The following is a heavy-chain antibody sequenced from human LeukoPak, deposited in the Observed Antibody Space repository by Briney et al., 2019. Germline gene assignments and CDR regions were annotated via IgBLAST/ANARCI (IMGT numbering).Heavy chain of an antibody. Sequence: SETLSLTCTVSGGSISSSNYYWGWIRQPPGKGLEWIGSIYYSGSTYYNPSLRSRVTISIDTSTNQFSLKLSSVTAADTAVYYCARVIKHVNWLDPWGQGTLVTVSS. J-gene: IGHJ5*02. V-gene: IGHV4-39*07. CDR2: IYYSGST. CDR3: ARVIKHVNWLDP. D-gene: IGHD3-10*01. CDR1: GGSISSSNYY.